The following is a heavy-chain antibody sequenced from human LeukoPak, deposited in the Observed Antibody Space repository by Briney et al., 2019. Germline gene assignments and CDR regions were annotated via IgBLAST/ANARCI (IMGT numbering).Heavy chain of an antibody. CDR1: GGSISSGSDY. J-gene: IGHJ4*02. D-gene: IGHD3-9*01. V-gene: IGHV4-61*02. CDR2: IYASGST. CDR3: AREPKTGYYNVLPFDY. Sequence: PSETLSLTCTVSGGSISSGSDYWSWIRQPAGKGLEWIERIYASGSTNYNPSLKSRITISVDTSKNQFSLKLSSVTAADTAVYYCAREPKTGYYNVLPFDYWGQGTLVTVSS.